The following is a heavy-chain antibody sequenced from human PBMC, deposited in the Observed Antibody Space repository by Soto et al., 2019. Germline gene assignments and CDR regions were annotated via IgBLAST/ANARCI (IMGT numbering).Heavy chain of an antibody. Sequence: QVQLVQSGAEVKKPGSSVKVSCKASGGTFSSYAISWVRQAPGQGVEWMGGIIPIFGTANYAQKFQGRVTITADESTSTAYMELSSLRTEDTAVYYCARRGATYDFWSGSPPEFDYWGQGTLVTVSS. V-gene: IGHV1-69*01. CDR3: ARRGATYDFWSGSPPEFDY. CDR2: IIPIFGTA. J-gene: IGHJ4*02. D-gene: IGHD3-3*01. CDR1: GGTFSSYA.